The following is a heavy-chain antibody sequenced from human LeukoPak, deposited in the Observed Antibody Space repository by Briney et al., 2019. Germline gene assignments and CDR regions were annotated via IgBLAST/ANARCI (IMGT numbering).Heavy chain of an antibody. CDR1: GGSISSYY. Sequence: SETLSLTCTVSGGSISSYYWSWIRQPPGKGLEGIGYIYYSGSTNYNPSLKSRVTISVDTSKNQFSLKLSSVTAADTAVYYCARDSGSGSYYTAARYGMDVWGQGTTVTVSS. CDR2: IYYSGST. V-gene: IGHV4-59*01. D-gene: IGHD3-10*01. CDR3: ARDSGSGSYYTAARYGMDV. J-gene: IGHJ6*02.